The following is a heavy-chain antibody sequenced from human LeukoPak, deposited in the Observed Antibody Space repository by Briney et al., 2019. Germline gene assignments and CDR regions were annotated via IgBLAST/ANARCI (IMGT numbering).Heavy chain of an antibody. CDR2: MNPNSGNT. D-gene: IGHD3-10*01. CDR1: GYTFTSYD. J-gene: IGHJ4*02. CDR3: ARGRGVRDPTAVY. V-gene: IGHV1-8*01. Sequence: AASVKVSCKASGYTFTSYDINWVRQATGQGLEWMGWMNPNSGNTGYAQKFQGRVTMTKNTSISTAYMELSSLRSEDTAVYYCARGRGVRDPTAVYWGQGTLVTVSS.